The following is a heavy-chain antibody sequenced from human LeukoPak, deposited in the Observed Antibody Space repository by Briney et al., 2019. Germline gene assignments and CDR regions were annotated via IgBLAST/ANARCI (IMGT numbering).Heavy chain of an antibody. V-gene: IGHV1-24*01. D-gene: IGHD2-21*02. CDR2: FDPEDGET. Sequence: GASVKVSCKLSGYTLTELSMHWVRQAPGKGLEWMGGFDPEDGETFYAQKFQGRVTMTEDTATDTAYMELNSLRSEDTAVYYCATKITMLTRMYYFGFWGQGTLVTVSS. CDR1: GYTLTELS. J-gene: IGHJ4*02. CDR3: ATKITMLTRMYYFGF.